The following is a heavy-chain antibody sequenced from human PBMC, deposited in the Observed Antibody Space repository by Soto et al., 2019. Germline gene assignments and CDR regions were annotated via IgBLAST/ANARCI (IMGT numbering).Heavy chain of an antibody. CDR1: GYTFTSYA. J-gene: IGHJ4*02. V-gene: IGHV1-3*01. Sequence: GASVKVSCKASGYTFTSYAMHWVRQAPGQRLEWMGWINADNGNTKYSQKFQGRVTITRDTSASTAYMELSSLRSEDTAVYYCARGLRVYYLGYWGQGPLVTVSP. CDR3: ARGLRVYYLGY. CDR2: INADNGNT.